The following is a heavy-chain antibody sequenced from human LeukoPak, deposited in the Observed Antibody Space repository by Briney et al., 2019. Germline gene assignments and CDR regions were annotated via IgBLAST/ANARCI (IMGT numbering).Heavy chain of an antibody. J-gene: IGHJ4*02. V-gene: IGHV4-61*02. Sequence: SETLSLTCTVSGGSISSGSYYWSWIRQPAGKGLEWIGRIYTSGSTNYNPSLKSRVTISVDTSKNQFSLKLSSVTAADTAVYYCAREGSGVVRGVLDYWGQGTLVTVSS. CDR2: IYTSGST. CDR3: AREGSGVVRGVLDY. CDR1: GGSISSGSYY. D-gene: IGHD3-10*01.